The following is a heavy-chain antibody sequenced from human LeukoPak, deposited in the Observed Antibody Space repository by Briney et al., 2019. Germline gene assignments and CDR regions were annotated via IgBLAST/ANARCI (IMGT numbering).Heavy chain of an antibody. CDR1: GFTFSSYE. Sequence: GGSLRLPCAASGFTFSSYEMNWVRQAPGKGLEWVSYISSSGNTIYYADSVKGRFSISRDKAKNSLYLQMDSLRAEDTAVYYCARESSRAFDIWGQGTMVTVSS. CDR3: ARESSRAFDI. V-gene: IGHV3-48*03. J-gene: IGHJ3*02. CDR2: ISSSGNTI. D-gene: IGHD3-16*02.